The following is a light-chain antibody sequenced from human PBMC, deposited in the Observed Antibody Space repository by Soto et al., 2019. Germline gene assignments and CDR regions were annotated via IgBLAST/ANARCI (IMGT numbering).Light chain of an antibody. Sequence: DIQITQSPSTLSASVGDRVTITCRASQSISSWLAWYQQKSGRAPKLLIYDASSLESGVPSRFSGSGSGTEFTLTISSLQPDDFATYYCQQYDSYSYTFGQGTQL. CDR1: QSISSW. V-gene: IGKV1-5*01. CDR2: DAS. J-gene: IGKJ2*01. CDR3: QQYDSYSYT.